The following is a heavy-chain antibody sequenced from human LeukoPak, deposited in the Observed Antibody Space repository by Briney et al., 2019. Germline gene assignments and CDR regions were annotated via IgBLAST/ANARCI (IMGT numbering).Heavy chain of an antibody. V-gene: IGHV3-30*18. CDR1: GFTFSSYG. CDR2: ISYDGSNK. J-gene: IGHJ6*02. CDR3: AKDKSGYYDFWSGYPIPPYYYYGMDV. D-gene: IGHD3-3*01. Sequence: PGGSLRLSCAASGFTFSSYGMHWVRQAPGKGLEWVAVISYDGSNKYYADSVKGRFTISRDNSKNTLYLQMNSLRAEDTAVYYCAKDKSGYYDFWSGYPIPPYYYYGMDVWGQGTTVTVSS.